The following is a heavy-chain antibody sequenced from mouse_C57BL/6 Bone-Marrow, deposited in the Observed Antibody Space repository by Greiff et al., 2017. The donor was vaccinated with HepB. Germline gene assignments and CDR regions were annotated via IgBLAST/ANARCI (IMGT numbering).Heavy chain of an antibody. CDR3: ARGGDY. Sequence: EVKVVESEGGLVQPGSSMKLSCTASGFTFSDYYMAWVRQVPEKGLEWVANINYDGSSTYYLDSLKSRFIISRDNAKNILYLQMSSLKSEDTATYYCARGGDYWGQGTSVTVSS. V-gene: IGHV5-16*01. CDR2: INYDGSST. J-gene: IGHJ4*01. CDR1: GFTFSDYY.